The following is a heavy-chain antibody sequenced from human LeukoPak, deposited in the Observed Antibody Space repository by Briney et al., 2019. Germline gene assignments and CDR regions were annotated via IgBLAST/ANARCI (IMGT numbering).Heavy chain of an antibody. D-gene: IGHD6-19*01. J-gene: IGHJ6*02. Sequence: GGSLRLSCAASGFTFSSYGMHWVRQAPGKGLEWVAFIRYDGSNKYYADSVKGRFTISRDNAKNSLYLQMNSLRAEDTALYYCVKDVGSGSGWRNYYYGMDVWGQGTTVTVSS. CDR2: IRYDGSNK. V-gene: IGHV3-30*02. CDR1: GFTFSSYG. CDR3: VKDVGSGSGWRNYYYGMDV.